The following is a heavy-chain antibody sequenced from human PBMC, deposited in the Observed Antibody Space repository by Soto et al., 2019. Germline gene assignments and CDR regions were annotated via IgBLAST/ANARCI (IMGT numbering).Heavy chain of an antibody. D-gene: IGHD3-16*01. V-gene: IGHV1-69*01. CDR3: AMGGSPYVWFNDS. CDR1: GGIFSSYA. J-gene: IGHJ4*02. Sequence: QEQLVQSGAEVKKPGSSMKVSCKASGGIFSSYAVSWVRQAPGHGLEWLGGIIPVFGTTNYAQKFQDRVTFTAAESPNTACMELSSLRSEDTAMYYCAMGGSPYVWFNDSWGPGTLVTVSS. CDR2: IIPVFGTT.